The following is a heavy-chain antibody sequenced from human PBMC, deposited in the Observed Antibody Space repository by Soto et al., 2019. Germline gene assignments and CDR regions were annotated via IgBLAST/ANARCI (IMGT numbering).Heavy chain of an antibody. V-gene: IGHV4-4*02. Sequence: SETLSLTCAVSGGSISTSNWWGWVRQPPGKGLEWIGGVYCSGSTNYNPSLKSRVTISVDTSKNQFSLKLSSVTAADTAVYYCATLWGQDWGQGTLVTVSS. CDR2: VYCSGST. D-gene: IGHD3-10*01. J-gene: IGHJ4*02. CDR3: ATLWGQD. CDR1: GGSISTSNW.